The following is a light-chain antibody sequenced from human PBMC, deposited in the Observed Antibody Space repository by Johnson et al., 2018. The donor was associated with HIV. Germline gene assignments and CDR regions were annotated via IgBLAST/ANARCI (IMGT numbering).Light chain of an antibody. J-gene: IGLJ1*01. CDR3: GTWDSSLRAEV. CDR2: AHN. V-gene: IGLV1-51*01. Sequence: TQPPSVSAAPGQKVTISCSGRSSNIGNNYVSWYQQLPGTAPNLLIYAHNKRPSGIPDRFSGSKSGTSATLGITGLQTGVEADYYCGTWDSSLRAEVFGTGTKVTVL. CDR1: SSNIGNNY.